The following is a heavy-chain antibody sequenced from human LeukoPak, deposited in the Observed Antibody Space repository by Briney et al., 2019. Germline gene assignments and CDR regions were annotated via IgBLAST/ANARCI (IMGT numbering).Heavy chain of an antibody. Sequence: KPGGSLRLSCEASGFSFPYGMSWVRQAPGKGLEWVSSIGSSSSDIHYADSVKGRFTISRDNAENSLFLQMNSLRAEDTAVYYCARDVLMDVWGKGTTVTISS. D-gene: IGHD2-8*01. J-gene: IGHJ6*03. V-gene: IGHV3-21*01. CDR3: ARDVLMDV. CDR1: GFSFPYG. CDR2: IGSSSSDI.